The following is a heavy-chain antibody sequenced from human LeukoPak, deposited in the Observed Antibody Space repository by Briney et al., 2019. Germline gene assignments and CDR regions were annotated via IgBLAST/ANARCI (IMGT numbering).Heavy chain of an antibody. V-gene: IGHV4-34*01. J-gene: IGHJ4*02. CDR1: GGSFSGYY. CDR3: ARHDLTYYYDSSGYYRTGPFDY. Sequence: PSETLSLTCAVYGGSFSGYYWSWIRQPPGKGLEWIGEINHSGSTNYNPSLKSRVTISVDASKNQFSLKLSSVTAADTAVYYCARHDLTYYYDSSGYYRTGPFDYWGQGTLVTVSS. CDR2: INHSGST. D-gene: IGHD3-22*01.